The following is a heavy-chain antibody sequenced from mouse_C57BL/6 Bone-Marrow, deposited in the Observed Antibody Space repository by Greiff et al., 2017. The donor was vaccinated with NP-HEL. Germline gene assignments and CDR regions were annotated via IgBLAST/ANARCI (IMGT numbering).Heavy chain of an antibody. D-gene: IGHD3-3*01. CDR3: TRGDGGYFDV. CDR2: IDPETGGT. J-gene: IGHJ1*03. CDR1: GYTFTDYE. V-gene: IGHV1-15*01. Sequence: QVQLQQSGAELVRPGASVTLSCKASGYTFTDYEMHWVKQTPVHGLEWIGAIDPETGGTAYNQKFKGKAILTADKSSSTAYMELRSLTSEDSAVYYCTRGDGGYFDVWGTGTTVTVSS.